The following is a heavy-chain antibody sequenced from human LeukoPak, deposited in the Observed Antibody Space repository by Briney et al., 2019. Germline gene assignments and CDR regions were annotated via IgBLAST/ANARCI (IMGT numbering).Heavy chain of an antibody. J-gene: IGHJ1*01. CDR2: IYGSGVSI. Sequence: PGGSLRLSCVASGFTFKNYVMHWVRQAPGKGLEWLATIYGSGVSISYADSVKGRFTISRDNANNTLYLQMNSLRADDTAMYYCARDLGWELPAEAYWGQGILVTVSS. V-gene: IGHV3-23*01. D-gene: IGHD1-26*01. CDR1: GFTFKNYV. CDR3: ARDLGWELPAEAY.